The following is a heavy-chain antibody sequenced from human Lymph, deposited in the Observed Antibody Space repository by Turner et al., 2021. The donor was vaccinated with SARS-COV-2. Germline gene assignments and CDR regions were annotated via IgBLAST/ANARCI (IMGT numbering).Heavy chain of an antibody. CDR1: GFTFSSYA. CDR2: ISYDGSNK. V-gene: IGHV3-30-3*01. CDR3: ARDGGGYLDY. Sequence: QVQLVESGGGVVQPGGSLRLSCAASGFTFSSYAMHWVRQAPGKGLEWVALISYDGSNKYYADSVKGRFTISRDNSKNTLYLQMNSLRAEDTAVYYCARDGGGYLDYWGQGTLVTVSS. J-gene: IGHJ4*02. D-gene: IGHD2-15*01.